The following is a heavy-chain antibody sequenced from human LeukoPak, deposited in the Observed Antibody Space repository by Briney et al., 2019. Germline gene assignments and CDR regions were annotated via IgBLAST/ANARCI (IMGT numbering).Heavy chain of an antibody. Sequence: GGSLRLSCAASGFTFKNFAMSWVRQAPGKGLEWVSAISGSGLSTYSADSVKGRFTISRDNSKNTLYLQMNSLRAEDTAVYYCAKGARFYGSGTEQYFDYWGQGTLVTVSS. V-gene: IGHV3-23*01. CDR3: AKGARFYGSGTEQYFDY. CDR2: ISGSGLST. J-gene: IGHJ4*02. CDR1: GFTFKNFA. D-gene: IGHD3-10*01.